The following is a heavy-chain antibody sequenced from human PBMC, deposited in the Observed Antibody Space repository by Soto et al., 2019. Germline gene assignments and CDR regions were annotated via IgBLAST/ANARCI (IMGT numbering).Heavy chain of an antibody. CDR2: ISAYNGNT. Sequence: XSLKVSCRPSGYTFTTDDINLWRHTPGQGLEWMGWISAYNGNTNYAQKLQGRVTMTTDTSTSTAYMELRRLRSDDPAVYYCARFSASMLVDYWGQGTLVTVSS. J-gene: IGHJ4*02. CDR1: GYTFTTDD. CDR3: ARFSASMLVDY. D-gene: IGHD3-10*02. V-gene: IGHV1-18*01.